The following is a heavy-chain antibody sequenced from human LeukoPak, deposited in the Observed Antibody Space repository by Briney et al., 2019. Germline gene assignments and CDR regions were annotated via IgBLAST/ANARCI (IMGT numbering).Heavy chain of an antibody. CDR2: INPNSGGT. Sequence: ASVKVSCKASGYTFTGYYMHWVRQAPGQGLEWMGWINPNSGGTNYAQKFQGRVTMTRDTSISTAYMELSRLRSDDTAVYYRARDPQDIAIFGVAWNWFDPWGQGTLVTVSS. V-gene: IGHV1-2*02. CDR1: GYTFTGYY. J-gene: IGHJ5*02. D-gene: IGHD3-3*01. CDR3: ARDPQDIAIFGVAWNWFDP.